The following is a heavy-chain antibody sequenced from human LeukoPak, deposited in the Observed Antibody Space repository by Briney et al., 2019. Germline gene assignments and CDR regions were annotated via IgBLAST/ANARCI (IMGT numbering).Heavy chain of an antibody. D-gene: IGHD2-2*02. V-gene: IGHV4-4*07. CDR3: ARNTLINAMDV. Sequence: PSETLSLTCTVSGGSISNYYWSWIRQPAGKGLEWIGHIYSSGSTNYDPSLKRRVTMSVDTSENQFSLKLSSVTAADTAVYYCARNTLINAMDVWGQGTTVTVSS. J-gene: IGHJ6*02. CDR1: GGSISNYY. CDR2: IYSSGST.